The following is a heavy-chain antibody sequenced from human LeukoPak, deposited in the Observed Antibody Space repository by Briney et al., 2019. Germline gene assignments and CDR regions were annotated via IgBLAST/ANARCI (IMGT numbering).Heavy chain of an antibody. CDR3: ARASSGTD. CDR2: ISAYNGNT. V-gene: IGHV1-18*01. D-gene: IGHD6-13*01. CDR1: GGTFSRYG. J-gene: IGHJ4*02. Sequence: ASVKVSCKASGGTFSRYGISWVRQAPGQGLEWMGWISAYNGNTNYAQRLQGRVTMTTDTSTSTAYMELRSLRSDDTAVYYCARASSGTDWGQGTLVTVSS.